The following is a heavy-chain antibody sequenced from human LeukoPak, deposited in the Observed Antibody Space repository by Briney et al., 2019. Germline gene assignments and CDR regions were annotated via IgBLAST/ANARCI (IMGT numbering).Heavy chain of an antibody. Sequence: SETLSLTCTVSGGSISSSSYYWGWIRQPPGKGLEWIGSIYYSGSTYDNPSLKSRVTISVDTSKNQFSLKLSSVTAADTAVYYCARGDYFSSTSCLDPVTPVGGYYYYMDVWGKGTTVTVSS. CDR1: GGSISSSSYY. CDR2: IYYSGST. CDR3: ARGDYFSSTSCLDPVTPVGGYYYYMDV. D-gene: IGHD2-2*01. V-gene: IGHV4-39*01. J-gene: IGHJ6*03.